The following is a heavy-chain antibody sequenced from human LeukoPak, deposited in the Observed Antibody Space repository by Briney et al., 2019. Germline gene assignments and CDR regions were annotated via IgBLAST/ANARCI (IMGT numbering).Heavy chain of an antibody. Sequence: ASVKVSCKASGYTFTSYYMHWVRQAPGQGLEWMGWINPKSDGTKYAQDFQGRVTMTWDTSISTAYMEVSRLTSDDTAMFYCARDPPGTTAFDLWGQGTMVTVSS. V-gene: IGHV1-2*02. J-gene: IGHJ3*01. CDR1: GYTFTSYY. D-gene: IGHD1-1*01. CDR2: INPKSDGT. CDR3: ARDPPGTTAFDL.